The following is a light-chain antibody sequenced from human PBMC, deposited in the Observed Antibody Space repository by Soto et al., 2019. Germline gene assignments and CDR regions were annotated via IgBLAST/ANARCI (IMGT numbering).Light chain of an antibody. V-gene: IGKV3-20*01. Sequence: EIVLTQSPGTLSLSPGERATLSCRASQSVSSSYLAWYQQKPGQAPRLLIYGASSRATRMPDRFSGSGSGTDFTLTSSRLEPGDFAVYYCQQSGRSWTFDQGTNVAIK. CDR1: QSVSSSY. CDR3: QQSGRSWT. CDR2: GAS. J-gene: IGKJ1*01.